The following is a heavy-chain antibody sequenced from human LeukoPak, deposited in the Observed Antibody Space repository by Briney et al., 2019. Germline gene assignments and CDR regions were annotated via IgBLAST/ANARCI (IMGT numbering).Heavy chain of an antibody. Sequence: SGGSLRLSCAVSGFSFNNHWMSWVRQAPGKGLEWVSYISSSGSTIYYADSVKGRFTISRDNAKNSLYLQMNSLRAEDTAVYYCAELGITMIGGVWGKGTTVTISS. CDR2: ISSSGSTI. CDR3: AELGITMIGGV. J-gene: IGHJ6*04. V-gene: IGHV3-48*03. D-gene: IGHD3-10*02. CDR1: GFSFNNHW.